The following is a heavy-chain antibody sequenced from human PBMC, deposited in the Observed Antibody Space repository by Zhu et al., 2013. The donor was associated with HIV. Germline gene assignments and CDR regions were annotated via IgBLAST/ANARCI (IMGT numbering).Heavy chain of an antibody. CDR1: DFTFTDQY. J-gene: IGHJ6*02. D-gene: IGHD3-16*01. CDR3: TRIFSWGDGGV. V-gene: IGHV3-72*01. CDR2: IANRANSYIT. Sequence: EVQLVESGGGLVQPGGSLRLSCASSDFTFTDQYVDWVRQAPGKGLEWVGRIANRANSYITEYAASVKDRFTISRDDSKNSLYLQMSGLKTDDTAVYYCTRIFSWGDGGVWGQGTTVTVSS.